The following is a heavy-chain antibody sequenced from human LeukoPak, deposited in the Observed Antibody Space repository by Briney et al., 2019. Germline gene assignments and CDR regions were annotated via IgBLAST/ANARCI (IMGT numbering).Heavy chain of an antibody. D-gene: IGHD2-2*03. J-gene: IGHJ6*02. V-gene: IGHV3-23*01. CDR2: IGGGGPTT. CDR3: VRGGHKLDIETSRNYYGLDV. CDR1: GFTFSTYA. Sequence: GGSLRLSCAASGFTFSTYAMNWVRQAPAKGLEWVSTIGGGGPTTDYADSVKGRFTISRDNAKNTMYLQMNSLRAEDTAVYYCVRGGHKLDIETSRNYYGLDVWGQGTTVTVSS.